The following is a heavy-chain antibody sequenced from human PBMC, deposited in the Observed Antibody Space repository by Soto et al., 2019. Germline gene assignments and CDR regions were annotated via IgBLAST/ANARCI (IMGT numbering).Heavy chain of an antibody. CDR1: GGTFSSYA. D-gene: IGHD2-2*01. CDR3: ARSQGSSTSLEIYYYYYYGMDV. J-gene: IGHJ6*02. V-gene: IGHV1-69*01. Sequence: QVQLVQSGAEMKKPGSSVKVSCKASGGTFSSYAISWVRQAPGQGLDWMGGIIPIPGTANYAQKFQGRVTITADESTSTAYMELSSLRSEDTAVYYCARSQGSSTSLEIYYYYYYGMDVWGQGTTVTVSS. CDR2: IIPIPGTA.